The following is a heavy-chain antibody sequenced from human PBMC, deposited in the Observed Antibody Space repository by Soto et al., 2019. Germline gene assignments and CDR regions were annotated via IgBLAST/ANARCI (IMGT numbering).Heavy chain of an antibody. CDR1: GGSFSGYY. V-gene: IGHV4-34*01. D-gene: IGHD3-3*01. CDR2: INHSGST. Sequence: KASETLSLTCAVYGGSFSGYYWSWIRQPPGKGLEWIGEINHSGSTNYNPSLKSRVTISVDTSKNQFSLKLSSVTAADTAVYYCARGRRGDFWSGYHYYYGMDVWGQGTTVTVSS. J-gene: IGHJ6*02. CDR3: ARGRRGDFWSGYHYYYGMDV.